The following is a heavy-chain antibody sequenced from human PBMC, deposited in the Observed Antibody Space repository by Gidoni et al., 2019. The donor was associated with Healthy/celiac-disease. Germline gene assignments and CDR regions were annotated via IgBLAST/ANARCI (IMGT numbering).Heavy chain of an antibody. CDR1: GFTFSSYG. Sequence: QVQLVESGGGVVQPGRSLRLSCAASGFTFSSYGMHWVRPAPGKGLEWVAFIWYDGSNKYYADSGKGRFTISRDNSKNTLYLQMNSLRAEDTAVYYCARGYDFWSGYYNRVGWGYYGMDVWGQGTTVTVSS. V-gene: IGHV3-33*01. D-gene: IGHD3-3*01. J-gene: IGHJ6*02. CDR3: ARGYDFWSGYYNRVGWGYYGMDV. CDR2: IWYDGSNK.